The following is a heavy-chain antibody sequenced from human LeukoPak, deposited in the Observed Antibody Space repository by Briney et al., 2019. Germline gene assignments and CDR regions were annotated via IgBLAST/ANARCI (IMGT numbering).Heavy chain of an antibody. Sequence: SETLSLTCTVSGGSISSSSYYWGWIRQPPGKGLEWIGSIYYSGSTYYNPSLKSRVTISVDTSKNQFSLKLSPVTAADTAVYYCARHETGDFDYWGQGTLVTVSS. CDR2: IYYSGST. D-gene: IGHD3-9*01. CDR1: GGSISSSSYY. V-gene: IGHV4-39*01. J-gene: IGHJ4*02. CDR3: ARHETGDFDY.